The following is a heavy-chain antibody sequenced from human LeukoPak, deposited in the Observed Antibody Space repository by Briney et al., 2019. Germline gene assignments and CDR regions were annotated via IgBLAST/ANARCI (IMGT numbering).Heavy chain of an antibody. CDR2: IYTSGST. CDR3: ARGNYYDSSGGSDY. V-gene: IGHV4-4*07. Sequence: SETLSLTCTVSGGSISSYYWSWIRQPAGKGLEWIGRIYTSGSTNYNPSLKSRVTISVDTSKNQFSLKLSSVTAADTAVYYCARGNYYDSSGGSDYWGQGTLVTVSS. D-gene: IGHD3-22*01. J-gene: IGHJ4*02. CDR1: GGSISSYY.